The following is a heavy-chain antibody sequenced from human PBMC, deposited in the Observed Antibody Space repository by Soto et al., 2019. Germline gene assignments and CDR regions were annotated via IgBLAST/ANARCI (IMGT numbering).Heavy chain of an antibody. J-gene: IGHJ4*02. CDR3: AGQPTRRSWYVSGY. CDR1: GGSISSSNW. Sequence: QVQLQESGPGLVKPSGTLSLTCAVSGGSISSSNWWSWVRQPPGKGLEWIGEIYHSGSTNYNPSLKSRLSISVDKSKNQFSRKLSCVTGADTAVYYCAGQPTRRSWYVSGYWGKGTLVTVSS. V-gene: IGHV4-4*02. CDR2: IYHSGST. D-gene: IGHD6-13*01.